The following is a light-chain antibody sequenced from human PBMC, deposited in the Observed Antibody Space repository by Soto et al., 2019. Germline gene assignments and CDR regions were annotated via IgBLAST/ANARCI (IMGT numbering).Light chain of an antibody. CDR2: EVT. Sequence: QSALTQPASVSGSPGQSITISCTGTSSDVGGYKYVSWYQQHPGKAPKLMIYEVTNRPSGVSNRFSGSKSGNTASLTVSGLQAEDEADYYCQSYDSSLSGRVFGGGTKVTVL. CDR1: SSDVGGYKY. CDR3: QSYDSSLSGRV. V-gene: IGLV2-14*01. J-gene: IGLJ3*02.